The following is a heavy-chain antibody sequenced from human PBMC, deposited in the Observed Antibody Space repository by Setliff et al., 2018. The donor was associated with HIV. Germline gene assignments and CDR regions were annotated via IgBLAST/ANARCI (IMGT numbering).Heavy chain of an antibody. Sequence: PSETLSLTCTVPGASIRTGSYYWGWIRQPPGKGLEWIGTIYYSGTTYYNPSVKSRVTISVDTSKNQFSLNLTSVTATDTAVYYCASRPYSYDYSGRVFDFWGQGALVTVSS. D-gene: IGHD3-22*01. CDR3: ASRPYSYDYSGRVFDF. V-gene: IGHV4-39*01. CDR1: GASIRTGSYY. J-gene: IGHJ4*02. CDR2: IYYSGTT.